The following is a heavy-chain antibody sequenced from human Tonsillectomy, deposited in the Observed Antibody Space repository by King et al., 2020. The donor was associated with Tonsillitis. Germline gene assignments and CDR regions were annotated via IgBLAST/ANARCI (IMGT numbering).Heavy chain of an antibody. CDR2: SSTYNDNT. J-gene: IGHJ4*02. D-gene: IGHD3-10*01. Sequence: VQLVESGAEVKKPGASVEVSCKASGYTFTSYGLTWVRQAPGQGREWMGWSSTYNDNTNYPQNLQGRVTMTTDTSTTTAYMELRSLRSDDTAVYYCARHRNSGSYLWSHLDYWGQGTVVTVSS. CDR1: GYTFTSYG. CDR3: ARHRNSGSYLWSHLDY. V-gene: IGHV1-18*01.